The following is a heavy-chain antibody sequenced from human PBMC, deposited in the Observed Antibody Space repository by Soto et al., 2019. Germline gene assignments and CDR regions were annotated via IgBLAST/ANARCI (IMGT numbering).Heavy chain of an antibody. J-gene: IGHJ4*02. Sequence: GXSVKVSCKASGYTFTSYYMHWVRQAPGQGLEWMGIINPSGGSTSYAQKFQGRVTMTRDTSTSTVYMELSSLRSEDTAVYYCARAGYYDSSGLASHQEGFDYWGQGTLVTVSS. D-gene: IGHD3-22*01. CDR2: INPSGGST. CDR1: GYTFTSYY. CDR3: ARAGYYDSSGLASHQEGFDY. V-gene: IGHV1-46*01.